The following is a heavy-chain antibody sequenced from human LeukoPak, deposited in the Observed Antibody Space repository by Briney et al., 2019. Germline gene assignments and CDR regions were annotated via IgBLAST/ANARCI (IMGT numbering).Heavy chain of an antibody. D-gene: IGHD6-13*01. V-gene: IGHV4-59*01. CDR1: GGSISSYY. Sequence: PSETLSLTCTVSGGSISSYYWSWIRQPPGKGLEWIGYIYYSGSTNYNPSLKSRVTISVDTSKNQFPLKLSSVTAADTAVYYCARDLGYSSSWYGFDYWGQGTLVTVSS. CDR2: IYYSGST. J-gene: IGHJ4*02. CDR3: ARDLGYSSSWYGFDY.